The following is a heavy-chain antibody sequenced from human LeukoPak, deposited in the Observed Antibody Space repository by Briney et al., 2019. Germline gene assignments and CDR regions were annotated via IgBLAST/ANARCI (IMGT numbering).Heavy chain of an antibody. Sequence: GGSLRLSCAASGFTFSSYSMDWVRQAPGKGLEWVSSISSSSSYIYYADSVKGRFTISRDNATNSLYLQMNSLRAEDTAVYYCAREGVGSDAFDIWGQGTMVTVSS. CDR1: GFTFSSYS. CDR3: AREGVGSDAFDI. D-gene: IGHD1-26*01. CDR2: ISSSSSYI. J-gene: IGHJ3*02. V-gene: IGHV3-21*01.